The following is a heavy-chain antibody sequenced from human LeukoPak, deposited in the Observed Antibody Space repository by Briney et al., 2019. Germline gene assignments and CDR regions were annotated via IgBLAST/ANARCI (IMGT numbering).Heavy chain of an antibody. Sequence: GGSLRLFCTASGFTFSSYWMSWVRQAAGKGLEWVANINQGGGEKYYVDSVKGRFTISRDNAKNSLYLPMNSLRAEDTAVYYCARTRSFDYWGHGTLVTVSS. J-gene: IGHJ4*01. V-gene: IGHV3-7*01. CDR1: GFTFSSYW. CDR3: ARTRSFDY. CDR2: INQGGGEK.